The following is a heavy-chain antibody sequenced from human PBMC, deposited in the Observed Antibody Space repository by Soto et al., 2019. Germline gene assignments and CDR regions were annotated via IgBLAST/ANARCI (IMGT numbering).Heavy chain of an antibody. Sequence: QVQLMQSGAEVKKPGSSVKVSCKASGGTFSSYAISWVRQAPGHGLEWLGGIIPIFGTANYAQKFQGRVTITADESTSTAYMELSSLRSEDTAVYYCASWNHPGYCSGGSCYATYYYGMDVWGQGTTVTVSS. D-gene: IGHD2-15*01. CDR1: GGTFSSYA. CDR2: IIPIFGTA. V-gene: IGHV1-69*01. CDR3: ASWNHPGYCSGGSCYATYYYGMDV. J-gene: IGHJ6*02.